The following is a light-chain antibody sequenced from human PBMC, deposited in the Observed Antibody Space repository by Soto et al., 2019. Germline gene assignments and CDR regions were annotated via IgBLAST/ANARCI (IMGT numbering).Light chain of an antibody. V-gene: IGLV1-40*01. Sequence: QPVLTQPPSVSGAPGQRVTISYTGSSSNIGAGYDVHWYQQLPGTAPKLLVHGNTDRPSGVPDRFSGSKSGTSASLAITGLQAEDEADYYCQSYDSSLSGWLFGGGTKLTVL. CDR2: GNT. J-gene: IGLJ2*01. CDR3: QSYDSSLSGWL. CDR1: SSNIGAGYD.